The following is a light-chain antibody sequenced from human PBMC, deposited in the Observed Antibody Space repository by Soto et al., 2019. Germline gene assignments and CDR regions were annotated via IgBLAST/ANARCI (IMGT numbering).Light chain of an antibody. Sequence: DTQMTQSPSTLSASVGDRVTITCRASQSISSWLAWYQQKPGKAPKLLIYDASSLESGVPSRFSGIRSGTEFTLTISSLQPDDFATYYCQQYNSYSLTFGGGTKVDI. CDR3: QQYNSYSLT. CDR1: QSISSW. CDR2: DAS. J-gene: IGKJ4*01. V-gene: IGKV1-5*01.